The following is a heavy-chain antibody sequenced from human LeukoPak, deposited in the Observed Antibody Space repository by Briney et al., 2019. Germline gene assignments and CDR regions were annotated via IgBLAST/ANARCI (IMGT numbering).Heavy chain of an antibody. CDR1: GYTFTGYY. D-gene: IGHD3-9*01. CDR2: INPNSGGT. J-gene: IGHJ5*02. CDR3: ARDYDMLTAYSNWFDP. Sequence: GASVNVSFKSSGYTFTGYYLHWVRQARGRGLEWMGWINPNSGGTNYAQKFQGRVTMTRNTTISTAYMELSRLRSDDTAGYYCARDYDMLTAYSNWFDPWGQGTLVTVSS. V-gene: IGHV1-2*02.